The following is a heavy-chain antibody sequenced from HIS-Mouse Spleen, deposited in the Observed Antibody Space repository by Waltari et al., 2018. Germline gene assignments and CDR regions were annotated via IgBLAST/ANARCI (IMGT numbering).Heavy chain of an antibody. CDR1: GYTFPSYD. V-gene: IGHV1-8*01. D-gene: IGHD4-4*01. CDR2: MNPNSGNT. J-gene: IGHJ4*02. Sequence: QVPLVQSGAEGKKPGASVKVSCKASGYTFPSYDINWVRQATGQGLEWMGWMNPNSGNTGYAQKFQGRVTMTRNTSISTAYMELSSLRSEDTAVYYCARGHDYSNYFDYWGQGTLVTVSS. CDR3: ARGHDYSNYFDY.